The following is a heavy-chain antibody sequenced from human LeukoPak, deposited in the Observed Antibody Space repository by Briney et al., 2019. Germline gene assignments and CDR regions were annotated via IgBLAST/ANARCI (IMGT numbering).Heavy chain of an antibody. CDR1: GYRFTNYR. D-gene: IGHD2-21*01. J-gene: IGHJ6*03. V-gene: IGHV5-51*01. Sequence: GESLKISCKGSGYRFTNYRIGWVRQLPGKGLEWMGIINPGDSDTRYSPSFQGQVTISADKSITTAYLQWSSLKASDTAMYYCARQIPYDDYHYMDVWGRGTTVTVS. CDR2: INPGDSDT. CDR3: ARQIPYDDYHYMDV.